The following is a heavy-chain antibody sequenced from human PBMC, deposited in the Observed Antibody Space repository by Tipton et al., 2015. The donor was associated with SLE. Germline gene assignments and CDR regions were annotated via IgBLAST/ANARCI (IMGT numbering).Heavy chain of an antibody. V-gene: IGHV4-4*02. J-gene: IGHJ2*01. CDR3: AANEYWYFDL. CDR2: IYRSGIT. Sequence: GSLRLSCDVSGDSFSNNIWWSWLRQSPGKGLEWIGDIYRSGITNYNPSLKSRVTMSLDNSKNRFFLNLKSVTAADTAVYYCAANEYWYFDLWGRGTLVTV. CDR1: GDSFSNNIW.